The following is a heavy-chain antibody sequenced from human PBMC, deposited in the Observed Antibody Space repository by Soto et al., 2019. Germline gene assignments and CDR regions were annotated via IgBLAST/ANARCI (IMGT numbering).Heavy chain of an antibody. Sequence: SETLSLNCAVFGGSFCDYYWTWNRQPPGKGLERIGEINHSGTTSYNPSLKSRLTISVDTSNNQFSLKLSSVTAADTAVYYCARKPIYHFFAGYYSVDYWGQGTLVTAPQ. CDR2: INHSGTT. V-gene: IGHV4-34*01. J-gene: IGHJ4*02. CDR1: GGSFCDYY. CDR3: ARKPIYHFFAGYYSVDY. D-gene: IGHD3-9*01.